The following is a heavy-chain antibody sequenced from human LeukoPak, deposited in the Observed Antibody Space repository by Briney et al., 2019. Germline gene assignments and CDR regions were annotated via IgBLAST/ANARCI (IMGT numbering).Heavy chain of an antibody. V-gene: IGHV3-7*01. CDR3: ARLLWFGELLHWFDP. CDR1: GFTFSSYW. CDR2: IKQDGSEK. Sequence: GGSLRLSCAASGFTFSSYWMSWVRQAPGKGLEWVANIKQDGSEKYYVDSVKGRFTISRDNAKNSLYLQMNSLRAEDTAVYYCARLLWFGELLHWFDPWGQGTLVTVSS. J-gene: IGHJ5*02. D-gene: IGHD3-10*01.